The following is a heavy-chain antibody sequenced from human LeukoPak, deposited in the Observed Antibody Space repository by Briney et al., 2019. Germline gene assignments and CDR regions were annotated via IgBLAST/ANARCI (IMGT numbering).Heavy chain of an antibody. CDR3: AKGGYTVVTPGDY. Sequence: GGSLRLSCAASGFTFDDYAMHWVRQAPGKGLEWVSGISWNSGSIGYADSVKGRFTISRDNAKNSLYLQMNSLRAEDTALYYCAKGGYTVVTPGDYWGQGTLVTVSS. D-gene: IGHD4-23*01. CDR1: GFTFDDYA. CDR2: ISWNSGSI. J-gene: IGHJ4*02. V-gene: IGHV3-9*01.